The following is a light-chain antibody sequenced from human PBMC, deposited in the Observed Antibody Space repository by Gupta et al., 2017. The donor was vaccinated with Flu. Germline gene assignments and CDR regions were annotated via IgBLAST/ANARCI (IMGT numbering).Light chain of an antibody. CDR3: MIWHKSAYV. J-gene: IGLJ1*01. CDR2: YKSDSQK. V-gene: IGLV5-45*02. Sequence: QAVLTQPSSLSASPGASASLTCTLRSGIDVDTCTIYWYQQKPGSPPQFLLWYKSDSQKQQGSGVPSRFSGSKDASANAGILLISGLHSEDEADYYCMIWHKSAYVFGAGTKVTVL. CDR1: SGIDVDTCT.